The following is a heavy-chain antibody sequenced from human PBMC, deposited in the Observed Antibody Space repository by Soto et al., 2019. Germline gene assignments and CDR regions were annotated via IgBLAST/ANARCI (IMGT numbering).Heavy chain of an antibody. CDR2: ISDSGTT. V-gene: IGHV3-23*01. Sequence: EVQLLDSGGGLVQPGGSLRLSCAASGVTFRTYAMSWVRQAPGKGLEWVSTISDSGTTYYANSVKGRFTISRDTSRNTLDLQLNSLRVEDTAVYYCAKGGEGSCSRTSCLYFSDSWGQGTLVTVSS. J-gene: IGHJ5*02. D-gene: IGHD2-2*01. CDR1: GVTFRTYA. CDR3: AKGGEGSCSRTSCLYFSDS.